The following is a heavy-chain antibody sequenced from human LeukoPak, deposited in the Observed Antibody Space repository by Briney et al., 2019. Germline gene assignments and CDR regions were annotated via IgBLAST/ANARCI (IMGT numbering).Heavy chain of an antibody. CDR2: INSDGSSI. D-gene: IGHD6-13*01. J-gene: IGHJ4*02. CDR3: AKDLSWGATDY. V-gene: IGHV3-74*01. CDR1: GFVFSNNW. Sequence: GGSLRLSCAASGFVFSNNWMYWVRQAPGRGLVWVSRINSDGSSIAYADSVKGRFTISRDNAKNTLFLQMNSLTVEDTAMYYCAKDLSWGATDYWGQGTLVTVSS.